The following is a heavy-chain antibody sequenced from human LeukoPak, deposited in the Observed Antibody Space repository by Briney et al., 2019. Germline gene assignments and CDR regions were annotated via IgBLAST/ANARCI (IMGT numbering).Heavy chain of an antibody. D-gene: IGHD1-14*01. CDR3: ARVLARYGNLDY. V-gene: IGHV1-2*02. J-gene: IGHJ4*02. CDR1: GYSFTGYY. Sequence: ASVKVSCKASGYSFTGYYIHWLRQAPGQGLEWMGWINPYSGDTNYARKFQGRVTMTRDTSISTAYMELSGLTSDDTSVYYCARVLARYGNLDYWGQGILVTVSS. CDR2: INPYSGDT.